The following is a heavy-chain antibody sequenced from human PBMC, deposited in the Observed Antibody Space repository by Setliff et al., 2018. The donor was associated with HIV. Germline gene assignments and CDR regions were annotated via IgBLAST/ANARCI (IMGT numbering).Heavy chain of an antibody. D-gene: IGHD3-22*01. Sequence: GASVKVSCKASGYTFSGYYIHWVRQAPGQGLEWMGWMNPDSRNTGYAQRFEGSVAMTWDTSISTAYMVLSNLKSEDTAVYYCATARRDYYDRGRRSHYYIDVWGKGTTVTVSS. CDR1: GYTFSGYY. J-gene: IGHJ6*03. V-gene: IGHV1-8*02. CDR2: MNPDSRNT. CDR3: ATARRDYYDRGRRSHYYIDV.